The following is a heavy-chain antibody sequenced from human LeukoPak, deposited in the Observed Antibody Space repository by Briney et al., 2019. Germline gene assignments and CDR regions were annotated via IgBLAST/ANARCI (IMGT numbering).Heavy chain of an antibody. CDR2: ISAYNGNT. CDR3: ARDNSVRDEAWWFNP. D-gene: IGHD5-24*01. V-gene: IGHV1-18*01. CDR1: GYSFTSYG. J-gene: IGHJ5*02. Sequence: ASVKVSCKASGYSFTSYGISWVRQAPGQGLEWMGWISAYNGNTNYAQKLQGRVTLTRDMSTSTDYLELSSLRSEDTAVYYCARDNSVRDEAWWFNPWGQGTLVTVSS.